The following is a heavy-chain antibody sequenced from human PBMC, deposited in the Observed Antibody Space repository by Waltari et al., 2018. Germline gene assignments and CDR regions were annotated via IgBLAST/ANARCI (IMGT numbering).Heavy chain of an antibody. CDR3: AGRIFDI. CDR2: VNEDGSAK. V-gene: IGHV3-7*01. Sequence: EVQLVEFGGGLVQPGGSLRLSCAASGFTFDNYWMSWVRQAPGKGLEWVANVNEDGSAKYYADSVKGRFTISRDNAKKSLYLQMNSLRTEDTALYYCAGRIFDIWGQGTMVTVSS. CDR1: GFTFDNYW. J-gene: IGHJ3*02.